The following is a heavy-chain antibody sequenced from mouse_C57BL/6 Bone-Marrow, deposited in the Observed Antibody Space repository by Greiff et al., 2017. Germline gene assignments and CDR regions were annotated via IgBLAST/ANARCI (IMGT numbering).Heavy chain of an antibody. J-gene: IGHJ1*03. Sequence: EVMLVESGGGLVQSGRSLRLSCATSGFTFSDFYMEWVRQAPGKGLEWIAASRNKANDYTTEYSASVKGRFIVSRDTSQSILYLQMNALRAEDTAIYYCARANCDWYFDVWGTGTTVTVSS. D-gene: IGHD4-1*01. V-gene: IGHV7-1*01. CDR1: GFTFSDFY. CDR3: ARANCDWYFDV. CDR2: SRNKANDYTT.